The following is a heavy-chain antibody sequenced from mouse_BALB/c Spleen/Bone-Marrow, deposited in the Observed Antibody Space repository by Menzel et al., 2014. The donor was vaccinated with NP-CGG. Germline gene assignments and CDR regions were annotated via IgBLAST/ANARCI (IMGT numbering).Heavy chain of an antibody. CDR1: GFNIEDTY. CDR3: ARYRYYGSSGWDY. Sequence: VQLQQSGAELVKPGASVKLSCTASGFNIEDTYIHWVKQRPEQGLEWIGRIDPANGNTKYDPKFQGKATITADTSSNTAYLHLSSLTSEDTAVYYCARYRYYGSSGWDYWGQGTSVTVSS. J-gene: IGHJ4*01. CDR2: IDPANGNT. V-gene: IGHV14-3*02. D-gene: IGHD1-1*01.